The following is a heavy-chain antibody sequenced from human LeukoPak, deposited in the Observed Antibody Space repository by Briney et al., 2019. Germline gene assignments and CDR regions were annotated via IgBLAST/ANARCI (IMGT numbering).Heavy chain of an antibody. CDR1: GGSISSGGYS. CDR2: IYHSGST. J-gene: IGHJ3*02. D-gene: IGHD2-15*01. V-gene: IGHV4-30-2*05. Sequence: SQTLSLTCAVSGGSISSGGYSWSWIRQPPGKGLEWIGYIYHSGSTYYNPSLKSRITISVDTSENRFSLKLSSVTATDTAVYYCARDCSGGSCYGAFDIWGQGTMVTVSS. CDR3: ARDCSGGSCYGAFDI.